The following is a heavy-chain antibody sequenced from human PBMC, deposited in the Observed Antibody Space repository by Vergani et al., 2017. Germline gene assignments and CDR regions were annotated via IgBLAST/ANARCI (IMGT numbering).Heavy chain of an antibody. CDR1: GFTFSSSG. Sequence: QVQLVESGGGVVQPGRSLRLSCAASGFTFSSSGMHWVPQAPGKGLEWVAVISYDGSNKYYADSVKGRFTISRDNSKNTLYLQMNSLRAEDTAVYYCAKDLVDGNYYKEFDYWGQGTLVTVSS. V-gene: IGHV3-30*18. CDR3: AKDLVDGNYYKEFDY. CDR2: ISYDGSNK. J-gene: IGHJ4*02. D-gene: IGHD1-26*01.